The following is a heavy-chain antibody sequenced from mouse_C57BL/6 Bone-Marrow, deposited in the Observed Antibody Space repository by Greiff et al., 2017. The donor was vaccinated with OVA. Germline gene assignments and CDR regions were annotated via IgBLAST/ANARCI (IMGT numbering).Heavy chain of an antibody. D-gene: IGHD1-1*01. Sequence: VQLQQSVAELVRPGASVKLFCTASGFNIKNTYMHWVKQSPEQGLEWIGRIDPANGNTKYAPKFQGKATITADTSSNTAYQQLSSMIYEDPATYYCAREGGYYGSSYGYYHVWVTGTTVTVSS. V-gene: IGHV14-3*01. CDR2: IDPANGNT. CDR3: AREGGYYGSSYGYYHV. J-gene: IGHJ1*03. CDR1: GFNIKNTY.